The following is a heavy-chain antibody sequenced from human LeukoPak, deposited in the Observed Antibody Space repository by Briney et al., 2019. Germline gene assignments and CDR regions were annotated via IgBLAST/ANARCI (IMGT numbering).Heavy chain of an antibody. CDR1: GFTFTNYW. CDR3: GRINYSDYA. CDR2: IKEDGSDT. Sequence: PGGSLRLSCAASGFTFTNYWMSWVRQAPGKGLEWVANIKEDGSDTHYVDSVKGRFTISRDNAKNSLYLQMTSLRAEDTAVYFCGRINYSDYAWGQGTLVTVSS. J-gene: IGHJ5*02. D-gene: IGHD4-11*01. V-gene: IGHV3-7*01.